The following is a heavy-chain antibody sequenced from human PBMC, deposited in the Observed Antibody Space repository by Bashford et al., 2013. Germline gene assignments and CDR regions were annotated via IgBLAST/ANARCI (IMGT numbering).Heavy chain of an antibody. Sequence: WIRQPPGKGLRVGLEKVNYSSTTNYNPSLRSRVNLSIDKSKKQFSLTVYSVTAADTAVYYCAGAPFRFLTFGSGRREQSSQKKTYYFDFLGPGDHPVTVSS. CDR3: AGAPFRFLTFGSGRREQSSQKKTYYFDF. V-gene: IGHV4-34*01. CDR2: VNYSSTT. J-gene: IGHJ4*02. D-gene: IGHD3-16*01.